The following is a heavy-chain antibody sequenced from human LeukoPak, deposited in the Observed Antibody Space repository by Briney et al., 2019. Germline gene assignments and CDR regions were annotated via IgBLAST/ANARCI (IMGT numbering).Heavy chain of an antibody. V-gene: IGHV4-34*01. CDR2: INHSGST. D-gene: IGHD2-15*01. CDR1: GGSFSGYY. J-gene: IGHJ4*02. Sequence: PSETLSLTCAVYGGSFSGYYWSWIRQPPGKGLEWIGEINHSGSTNYNPSLKGRVTISVDTSPNQFSLKLSSVTAADTAVYYCARYYRGGGYYLDYWGQGTLVTVSS. CDR3: ARYYRGGGYYLDY.